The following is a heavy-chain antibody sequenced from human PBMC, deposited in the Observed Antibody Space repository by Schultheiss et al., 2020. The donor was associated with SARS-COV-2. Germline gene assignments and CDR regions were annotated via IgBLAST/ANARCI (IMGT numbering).Heavy chain of an antibody. Sequence: GGSLRLSCAASGFTFSSYEMNWVRQAPGKGLEWVSYISSSGSIIYYADSVKGRFTISRDNAKNSLYLQMNSLRAEDTAVYYCAKTYYDILTYYFDYWGQGTLVTVSS. CDR1: GFTFSSYE. D-gene: IGHD3-9*01. J-gene: IGHJ4*02. CDR3: AKTYYDILTYYFDY. CDR2: ISSSGSII. V-gene: IGHV3-48*03.